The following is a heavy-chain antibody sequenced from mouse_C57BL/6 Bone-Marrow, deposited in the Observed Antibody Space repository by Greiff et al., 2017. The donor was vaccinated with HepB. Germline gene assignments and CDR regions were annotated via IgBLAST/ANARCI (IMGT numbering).Heavy chain of an antibody. V-gene: IGHV1-80*01. D-gene: IGHD2-1*01. CDR2: IYPGDGDT. Sequence: VQLQQSGAELVKPGASVKISCKASGYAFSSYWMNWVKQRPGKGLEWIGQIYPGDGDTNYNGKFKGKATVTADKSSSTAYMQLSSLTSEDSAVYFCARYGNYVFYFDYWGQGTTLTVSA. J-gene: IGHJ2*01. CDR3: ARYGNYVFYFDY. CDR1: GYAFSSYW.